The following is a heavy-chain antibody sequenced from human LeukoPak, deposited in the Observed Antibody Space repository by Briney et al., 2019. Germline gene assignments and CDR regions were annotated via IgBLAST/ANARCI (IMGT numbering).Heavy chain of an antibody. CDR2: ISKNGGSK. V-gene: IGHV3-64*01. CDR3: ARHRDYDGAYYYYHMDV. J-gene: IGHJ6*03. CDR1: GVTFNSDT. Sequence: GGSLRLSCVASGVTFNSDTMHWVRQAPGKGLEYVSGISKNGGSKFYVNSVKGRFTISRDNSKNTLYLQMGSLRGDDTAVYYCARHRDYDGAYYYYHMDVWGKGTTVTVSS. D-gene: IGHD3-10*01.